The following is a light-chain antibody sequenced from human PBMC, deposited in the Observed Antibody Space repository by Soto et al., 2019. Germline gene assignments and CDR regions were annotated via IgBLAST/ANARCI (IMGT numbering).Light chain of an antibody. CDR1: QSVFTS. CDR2: GAS. J-gene: IGKJ5*01. V-gene: IGKV3-15*01. Sequence: EIVMTQSPATLSVSPGESATLSCRASQSVFTSLAWFQQKPGQAPKLLIYGASTRATGIPARFSGSGSGTEFTLTISSLQSEDFAVYYCQQYNNWPPITFGQGTRLEIK. CDR3: QQYNNWPPIT.